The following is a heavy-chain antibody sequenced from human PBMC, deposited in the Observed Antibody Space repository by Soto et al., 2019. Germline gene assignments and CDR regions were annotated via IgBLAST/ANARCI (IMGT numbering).Heavy chain of an antibody. D-gene: IGHD2-2*01. J-gene: IGHJ6*02. V-gene: IGHV3-23*01. CDR3: AKSFLCSSASCRDYYYYGLDV. CDR1: GFTFSSAA. Sequence: EVQLWESGGGLVQPGGSLRLSCAASGFTFSSAAMSWVRQTPGKGLEWVSAISGGGGSSYYADSVKGRFTISRDNSKNTRCLDMNSLRAEVTAVYYSAKSFLCSSASCRDYYYYGLDVWGQGTTVPVSS. CDR2: ISGGGGSS.